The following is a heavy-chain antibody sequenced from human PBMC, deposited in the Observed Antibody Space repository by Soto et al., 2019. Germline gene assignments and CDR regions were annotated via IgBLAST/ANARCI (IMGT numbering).Heavy chain of an antibody. J-gene: IGHJ4*02. CDR3: AREGGESSDGLYYFDS. CDR1: GGSFSGYY. Sequence: SETLSLTCAVYGGSFSGYYWSWIRQPPGKGLEWIGEINHSGSTNYNPSLKSRLAISIDTSKNQFSLKLSSVTAADTAVYFCAREGGESSDGLYYFDSWGQGSRVTVSS. D-gene: IGHD3-16*01. V-gene: IGHV4-34*01. CDR2: INHSGST.